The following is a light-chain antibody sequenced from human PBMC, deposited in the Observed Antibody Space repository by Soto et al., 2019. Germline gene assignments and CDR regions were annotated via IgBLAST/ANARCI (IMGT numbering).Light chain of an antibody. J-gene: IGKJ1*01. Sequence: EIQMTPSQCSLSASVGDRVTITCRASQDIGNDVGWYQQKPGKAPKRLIYLTYSLRTGVPSRFSGSGSGTDFSLTISSLQPEDSATYFCLQHNSYPRTFGQGTKVDIK. CDR3: LQHNSYPRT. V-gene: IGKV1-17*01. CDR2: LTY. CDR1: QDIGND.